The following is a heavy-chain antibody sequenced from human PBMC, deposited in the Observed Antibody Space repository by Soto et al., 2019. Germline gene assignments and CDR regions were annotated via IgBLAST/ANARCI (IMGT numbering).Heavy chain of an antibody. J-gene: IGHJ6*03. CDR1: GFTFDDYA. CDR3: AKDKVNRVTGYATYYYYYMDV. D-gene: IGHD3-9*01. Sequence: PGGSLRLSCAASGFTFDDYAMHWVRQAPGKGLEWVSGISWNSGSIGYADSVKGRFTISRDNAKNSLYLQMNSLRAEDTALYYCAKDKVNRVTGYATYYYYYMDVWGKGTTVTVS. CDR2: ISWNSGSI. V-gene: IGHV3-9*01.